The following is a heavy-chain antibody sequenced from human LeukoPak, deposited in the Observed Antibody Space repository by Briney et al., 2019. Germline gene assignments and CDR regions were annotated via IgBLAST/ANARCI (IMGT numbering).Heavy chain of an antibody. J-gene: IGHJ4*02. V-gene: IGHV3-23*01. Sequence: SGGSLRLSCAASGFTFGSYAMSWVRQAPGKGLEWVSVISGSGGSIFYADSVKGRFTISRDNSKNTLYLQMNSLRAEDTAVYYCAKVQMATIFPFDYWGQGTLVTVSS. D-gene: IGHD5-24*01. CDR1: GFTFGSYA. CDR2: ISGSGGSI. CDR3: AKVQMATIFPFDY.